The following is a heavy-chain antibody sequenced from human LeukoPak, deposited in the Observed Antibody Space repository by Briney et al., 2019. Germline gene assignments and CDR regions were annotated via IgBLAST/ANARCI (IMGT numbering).Heavy chain of an antibody. CDR3: ARIPTGGYLEN. CDR2: IRYGGGTI. D-gene: IGHD2-8*02. CDR1: GFTFSSYE. Sequence: PGGSLRLSCAASGFTFSSYEMNWVRQAPGKGLEWVAYIRYGGGTIYYADSVKGRFTISRDDAKNSPYLQMNSLRAEDTAVYYCARIPTGGYLENWGQGTLVTVSS. V-gene: IGHV3-48*03. J-gene: IGHJ4*02.